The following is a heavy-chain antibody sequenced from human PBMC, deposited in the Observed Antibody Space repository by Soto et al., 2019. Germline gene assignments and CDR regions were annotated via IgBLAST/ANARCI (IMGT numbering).Heavy chain of an antibody. Sequence: QVQLQESGPGLVKPSETLSLICSVSDGSVSSGIYYWSWIRQPPGKGLEWIGYIHFSGSITYNPSLKRRVTMSLDTSKHQLSLKLSSVTAADTAVYTCGRGRDAYRVRRDWGQGTLVTVSS. CDR3: GRGRDAYRVRRD. J-gene: IGHJ1*01. V-gene: IGHV4-61*01. CDR2: IHFSGSI. CDR1: DGSVSSGIYY. D-gene: IGHD4-4*01.